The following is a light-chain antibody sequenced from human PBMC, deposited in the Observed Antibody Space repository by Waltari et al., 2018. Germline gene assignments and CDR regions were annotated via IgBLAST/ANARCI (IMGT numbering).Light chain of an antibody. V-gene: IGLV3-21*02. J-gene: IGLJ3*02. CDR2: DDS. Sequence: SYVLTQPPSVSVAPGPTARITCGGNNTGSQTLHLSQQKPGQAPVLVVHDDSDRPSGIPERFSGSNSGNTATLTVSRVEGGDEADYYCQVWDSSSDHWVFGGGTKLTVL. CDR3: QVWDSSSDHWV. CDR1: NTGSQT.